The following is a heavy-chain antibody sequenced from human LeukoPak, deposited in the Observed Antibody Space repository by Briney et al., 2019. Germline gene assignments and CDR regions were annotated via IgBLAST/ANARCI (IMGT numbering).Heavy chain of an antibody. CDR3: ARLTGGDYERDNWFDP. V-gene: IGHV4-34*01. J-gene: IGHJ5*02. CDR2: INHSGST. CDR1: GGSFSEYY. D-gene: IGHD4-17*01. Sequence: SETLSLNCAVYGGSFSEYYWSWIRQSPGKGLEWIGEINHSGSTNYNPSLKSRVTVSVDTSKNQFSLKLSSVTAADTAVYYCARLTGGDYERDNWFDPWGQGTLVTVSS.